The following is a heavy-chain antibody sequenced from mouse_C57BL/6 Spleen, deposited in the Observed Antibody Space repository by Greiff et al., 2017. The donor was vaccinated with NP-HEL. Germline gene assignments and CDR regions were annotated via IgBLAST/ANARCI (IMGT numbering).Heavy chain of an antibody. J-gene: IGHJ4*01. CDR1: GFSLTSYG. CDR2: IWSGGST. CDR3: ARNEGHYDYDNAMDY. Sequence: VKLMESGPGLVQPSQSLSITCTVSGFSLTSYGVHWVRQSPGKGLEWLGVIWSGGSTDYNAAFISRLSISKDNSKSQVFFKMNSLQADDTAIYYCARNEGHYDYDNAMDYWGQGTSVTVSS. D-gene: IGHD2-4*01. V-gene: IGHV2-2*01.